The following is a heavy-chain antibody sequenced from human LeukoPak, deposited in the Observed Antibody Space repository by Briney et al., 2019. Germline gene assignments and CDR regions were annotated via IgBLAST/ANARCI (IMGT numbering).Heavy chain of an antibody. J-gene: IGHJ3*02. CDR2: MNPNSGNT. CDR1: GYTFTSYD. V-gene: IGHV1-8*03. Sequence: ASVKVSCKASGYTFTSYDINWVRQATGQGLEWMGLMNPNSGNTGYAQKFQGRVTITRNTSISTAYMEPSSLRSEDTAVYYCARGSDSSAYNIWGQGTMVTVSS. CDR3: ARGSDSSAYNI. D-gene: IGHD6-19*01.